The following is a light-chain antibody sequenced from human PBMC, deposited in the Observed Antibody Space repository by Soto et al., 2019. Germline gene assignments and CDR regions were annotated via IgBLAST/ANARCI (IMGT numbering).Light chain of an antibody. Sequence: AIQMTQSPSSLSSSVGDRVTITCRASQGIRNDLGWYQQKPGKAPKLLIYAASSLQSGVPSRVSGSGSGTDFTLTISSLQPEDFATYYGLQDYNYPQTFGQGTKVEIK. CDR3: LQDYNYPQT. V-gene: IGKV1-6*01. CDR2: AAS. J-gene: IGKJ1*01. CDR1: QGIRND.